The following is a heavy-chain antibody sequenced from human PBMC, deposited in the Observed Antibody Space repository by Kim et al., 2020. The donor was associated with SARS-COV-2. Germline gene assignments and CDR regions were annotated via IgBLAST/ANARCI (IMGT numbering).Heavy chain of an antibody. Sequence: ASVKVSCEASGYTFTSYYMHWVRQAPGQGLEWMGIINPSGGSTSYAQKFQGRVTMTRDTSTSTVYMELSSLRSEDTAVYYCAREMKYSETVEMATISFVDYWGQGTLVTVSS. CDR2: INPSGGST. CDR1: GYTFTSYY. V-gene: IGHV1-46*01. D-gene: IGHD5-12*01. J-gene: IGHJ4*02. CDR3: AREMKYSETVEMATISFVDY.